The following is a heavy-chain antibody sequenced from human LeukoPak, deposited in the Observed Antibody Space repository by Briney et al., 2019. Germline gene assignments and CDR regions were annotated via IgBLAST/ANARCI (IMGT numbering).Heavy chain of an antibody. D-gene: IGHD6-6*01. Sequence: PGGSLRLSCAGSGFTATTNYMSWVRQPPGKGLEWVSVIYSSGSTYYADSVKGRFTISRDNSKNTLYLQMNSLRAEDTAVYYCAKDIEYSSSCLDYWGQGTLVTVSS. J-gene: IGHJ4*02. CDR2: IYSSGST. CDR3: AKDIEYSSSCLDY. CDR1: GFTATTNY. V-gene: IGHV3-53*01.